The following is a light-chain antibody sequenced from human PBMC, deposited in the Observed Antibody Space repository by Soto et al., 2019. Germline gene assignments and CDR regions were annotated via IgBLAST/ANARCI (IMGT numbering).Light chain of an antibody. CDR1: SSDVGGYNY. CDR2: EVS. Sequence: QSALTQPASVSGSPGQSITISCTGTSSDVGGYNYVSWYQQHPGKAPKLMIYEVSNRPSGVSNRFSGSKSGNTASLTISGLQAEDEADYYCSSYTSSSTLAVFGGVTKLTVL. CDR3: SSYTSSSTLAV. V-gene: IGLV2-14*01. J-gene: IGLJ3*02.